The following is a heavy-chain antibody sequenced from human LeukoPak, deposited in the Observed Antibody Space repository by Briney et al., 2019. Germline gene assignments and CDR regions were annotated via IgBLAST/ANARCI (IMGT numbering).Heavy chain of an antibody. Sequence: SGTLSLTCAVPGGSISSSNWWSWVRQPPGKGLEWIGEIYHSGSTNYNPSLKSRVTISVDKSKNQFSLKLSSVTAADTAVYYCARVSGGYDHTYYFDYWGQGTLVTVSS. CDR2: IYHSGST. CDR3: ARVSGGYDHTYYFDY. CDR1: GGSISSSNW. D-gene: IGHD5-12*01. J-gene: IGHJ4*02. V-gene: IGHV4-4*02.